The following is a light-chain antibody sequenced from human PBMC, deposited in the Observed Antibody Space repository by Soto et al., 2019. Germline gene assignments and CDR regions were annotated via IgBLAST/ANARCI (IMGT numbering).Light chain of an antibody. V-gene: IGLV2-8*01. CDR3: SSYAGSNNYV. Sequence: QSALTQPPSASGSPGQSVTISCTGTSSDVGGYNYVSWYQHHPGKAPKLMIHDVTKRPSGVPDRFSGSKSGNTASLTVSGLQAEDEADYYCSSYAGSNNYVFGTGTKLTVL. J-gene: IGLJ1*01. CDR1: SSDVGGYNY. CDR2: DVT.